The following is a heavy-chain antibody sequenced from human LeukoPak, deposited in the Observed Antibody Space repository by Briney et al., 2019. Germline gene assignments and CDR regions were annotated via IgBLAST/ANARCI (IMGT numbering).Heavy chain of an antibody. CDR2: INPNSGGT. CDR3: ARDRVLRYFDWLSRGPLDY. Sequence: ASVKVSCKASGYTFTGYYMHWVRQAPGQGLEWMGWINPNSGGTNYAQKFQGRVTITADKSTSTAYMELSSLRSEDTAVYYCARDRVLRYFDWLSRGPLDYWGQGTLVTVSS. CDR1: GYTFTGYY. J-gene: IGHJ4*02. D-gene: IGHD3-9*01. V-gene: IGHV1-2*02.